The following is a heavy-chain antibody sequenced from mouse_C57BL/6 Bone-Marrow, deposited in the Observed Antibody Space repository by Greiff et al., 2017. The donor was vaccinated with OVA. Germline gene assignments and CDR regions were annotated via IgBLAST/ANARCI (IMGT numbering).Heavy chain of an antibody. J-gene: IGHJ1*03. D-gene: IGHD3-2*02. Sequence: QVQLQQPGAELVRPGSSVKLSCKASGYTFTSYWMDWVKQRPGQGLDWIGYIYPSDSDTHYNHKFKDTATLTVAQSSSTASMQLSSLTSGDSAVDCCARGRPYWYGDVGGTGTTVTVSA. V-gene: IGHV1-61*01. CDR3: ARGRPYWYGDV. CDR2: IYPSDSDT. CDR1: GYTFTSYW.